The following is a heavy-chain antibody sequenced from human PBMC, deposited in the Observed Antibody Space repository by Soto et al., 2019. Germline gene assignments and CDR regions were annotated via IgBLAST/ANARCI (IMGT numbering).Heavy chain of an antibody. V-gene: IGHV3-48*01. D-gene: IGHD4-17*01. CDR3: ARHLNYGLFDY. J-gene: IGHJ4*02. Sequence: ESGGGLVQPGGSLRLSCAASGFTFSSYSMNWVRQAPGKGLEWVSYISSSSTIYYADSVKGRFTISRDNAKNSLYLQMNSLRAEDTAVYYCARHLNYGLFDYWGQGTLVTVSS. CDR2: ISSSSTI. CDR1: GFTFSSYS.